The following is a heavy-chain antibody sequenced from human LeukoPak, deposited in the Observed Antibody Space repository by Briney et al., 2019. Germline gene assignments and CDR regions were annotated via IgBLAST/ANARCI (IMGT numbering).Heavy chain of an antibody. Sequence: ASVKVSCKASGYTFTSYDINWVRQATGQGLEWMGWMNPNSGNTGYAQKLQGRVTMTTDTSTSTAYMELRSLRSDDTAVYYCARDWGVNYDILTGAFDYWGQGTLVTVSS. CDR2: MNPNSGNT. CDR1: GYTFTSYD. J-gene: IGHJ4*02. CDR3: ARDWGVNYDILTGAFDY. V-gene: IGHV1-8*02. D-gene: IGHD3-9*01.